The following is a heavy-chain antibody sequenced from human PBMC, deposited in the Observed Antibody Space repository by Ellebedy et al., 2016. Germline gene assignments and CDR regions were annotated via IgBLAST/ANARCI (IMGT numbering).Heavy chain of an antibody. J-gene: IGHJ4*02. CDR2: IYYTGIT. CDR3: ATSRELVE. CDR1: GGSISGYY. V-gene: IGHV4-59*12. D-gene: IGHD1-26*01. Sequence: SETLSLTCTVSGGSISGYYWSWIRQPPGKGLDYIGYIYYTGITNNNPSLMGRATISMDTSKKQFSLRLTSVTAADTAVYYCATSRELVEWGQGTLVTVSS.